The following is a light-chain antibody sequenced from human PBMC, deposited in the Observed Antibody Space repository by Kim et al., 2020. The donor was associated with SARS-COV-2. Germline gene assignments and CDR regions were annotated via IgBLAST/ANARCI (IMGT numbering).Light chain of an antibody. CDR3: KSRDSSGNLLV. V-gene: IGLV3-19*01. J-gene: IGLJ2*01. CDR1: SLRTYY. Sequence: ALGQTVRITYQGDSLRTYYASWYQQKPGQAPVLVIYGKNNRPSGIPDRFSGSSSGNTASLTITGAQAEDEADYYCKSRDSSGNLLVFGGGTQLTVL. CDR2: GKN.